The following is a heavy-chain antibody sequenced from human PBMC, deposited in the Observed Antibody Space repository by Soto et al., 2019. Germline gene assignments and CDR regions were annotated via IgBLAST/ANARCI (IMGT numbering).Heavy chain of an antibody. D-gene: IGHD6-13*01. CDR1: GFTFNTYA. CDR2: ISSTSNTI. Sequence: GGSLRLSCAASGFTFNTYAMHWVRQAPGKGLEWVSYISSTSNTIYYADSVKGRFTISRDNAWNSLYLEMNSLRAEDTAIYYCARMSWQLDYWGQGALVTVSS. V-gene: IGHV3-48*01. J-gene: IGHJ4*02. CDR3: ARMSWQLDY.